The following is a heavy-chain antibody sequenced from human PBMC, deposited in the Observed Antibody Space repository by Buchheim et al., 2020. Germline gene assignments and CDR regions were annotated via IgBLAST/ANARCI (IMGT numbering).Heavy chain of an antibody. CDR1: GFTFNNYA. D-gene: IGHD2-2*01. Sequence: EVQLLESGGGLVQPGGSLRLSCAASGFTFNNYAMNWVRQVPGKGLGWVSGIIGSGSRTYYADSVKGRLTISRDHSKGTLYLQMNSLRAEDTAVYYCAKGGYCSSSDCYRAYYYYNMDAWGQGTT. CDR3: AKGGYCSSSDCYRAYYYYNMDA. V-gene: IGHV3-23*01. J-gene: IGHJ6*01. CDR2: IIGSGSRT.